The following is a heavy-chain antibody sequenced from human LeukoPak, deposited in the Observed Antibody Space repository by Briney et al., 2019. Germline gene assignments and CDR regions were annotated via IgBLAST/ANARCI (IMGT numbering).Heavy chain of an antibody. CDR2: ISGSGGST. CDR3: AKNIAVAGTNYFDY. V-gene: IGHV3-23*01. J-gene: IGHJ4*02. Sequence: GGSLRLSCAASGFTFSSYAMSWVRQAPRKGLEWVSAISGSGGSTYYADSVKGRFTISRDNSKNTLYLQMNSLRAEDTAVYYCAKNIAVAGTNYFDYWGQGTLVTVSS. D-gene: IGHD6-19*01. CDR1: GFTFSSYA.